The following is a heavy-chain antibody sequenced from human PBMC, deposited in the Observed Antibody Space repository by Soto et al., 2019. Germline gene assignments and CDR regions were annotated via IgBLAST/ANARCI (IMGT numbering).Heavy chain of an antibody. Sequence: PGGSLRLSCGSSGFTFSSYAMSWVRQAPGKGLEWVSSISCRGDSTYYADSLKGRFTISRDNSRNTLYLQMNSLRAEDTAVYYCAKGGGPTPFEYWGQGILVTVSS. CDR1: GFTFSSYA. CDR2: ISCRGDST. V-gene: IGHV3-23*01. CDR3: AKGGGPTPFEY. D-gene: IGHD2-15*01. J-gene: IGHJ4*02.